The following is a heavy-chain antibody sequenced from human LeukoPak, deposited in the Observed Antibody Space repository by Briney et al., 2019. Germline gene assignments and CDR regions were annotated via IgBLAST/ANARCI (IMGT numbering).Heavy chain of an antibody. CDR2: ISGSGGST. CDR3: AKGYEYSSSWYAY. Sequence: GGSLRLSCAASGFTFSSYAMSRVRQAPGKGLEWVSAISGSGGSTYYADSVKGRFTISRDNSKNTLYLQMNSLRAEDTAVYYCAKGYEYSSSWYAYWGQGTLVTVSS. V-gene: IGHV3-23*01. CDR1: GFTFSSYA. D-gene: IGHD6-13*01. J-gene: IGHJ4*02.